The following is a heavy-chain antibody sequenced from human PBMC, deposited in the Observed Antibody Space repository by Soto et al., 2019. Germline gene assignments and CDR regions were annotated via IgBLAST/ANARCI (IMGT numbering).Heavy chain of an antibody. CDR3: ARGRMRSGYYVPLHFDY. D-gene: IGHD3-3*01. V-gene: IGHV1-18*01. J-gene: IGHJ4*02. Sequence: GASVKVSCKASGYTFTSYGISWVRQAPGQGLEWMGWISAYNGNTNYAQKLQGRVTMTTDTSTSTAYMELRSLRSDDTAVYYCARGRMRSGYYVPLHFDYWGQVTLVTVSS. CDR1: GYTFTSYG. CDR2: ISAYNGNT.